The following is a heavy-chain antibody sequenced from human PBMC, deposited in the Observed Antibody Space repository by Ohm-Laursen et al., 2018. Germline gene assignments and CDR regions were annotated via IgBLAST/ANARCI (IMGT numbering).Heavy chain of an antibody. CDR1: GDSVSSNSAA. Sequence: QTLSLTCAISGDSVSSNSAAWNWIRQSPSRGLEWLGRTYYRSKWYNDYAVSVKSRITINPDTSKNQFSLQLNSVTPEDTAVYYCARVTLAYYDSSGYFDYWGQGTLVTVSS. J-gene: IGHJ4*02. V-gene: IGHV6-1*01. CDR3: ARVTLAYYDSSGYFDY. D-gene: IGHD3-22*01. CDR2: TYYRSKWYN.